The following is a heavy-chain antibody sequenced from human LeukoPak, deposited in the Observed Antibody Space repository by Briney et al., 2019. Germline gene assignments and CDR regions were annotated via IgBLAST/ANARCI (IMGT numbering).Heavy chain of an antibody. CDR1: EVTCSSYW. CDR2: IKQDGSEK. CDR3: AREVGGDYVFDY. J-gene: IGHJ4*02. V-gene: IGHV3-7*01. D-gene: IGHD4-17*01. Sequence: GGSLRLSCEASEVTCSSYWMNWVRQAPGKGLEWVANIKQDGSEKYYVDSVKGRFTISRDNSKNTLFLQMNSLTTEDTAVYYCAREVGGDYVFDYWGQGTLVTVSS.